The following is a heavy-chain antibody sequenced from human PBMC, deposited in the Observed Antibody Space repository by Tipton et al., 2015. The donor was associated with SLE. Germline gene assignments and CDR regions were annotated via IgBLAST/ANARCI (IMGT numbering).Heavy chain of an antibody. CDR3: ASSLPYGGLFDY. CDR2: ISYDGSNK. D-gene: IGHD2-2*02. Sequence: SLRLSCAASGFTFSIYAMHWVRQAPGEGLEWVAVISYDGSNKYYADSVKGRFTISRDNSKNTLCLQMNSLRAEDTAVYYCASSLPYGGLFDYWGQGTLVTVSS. J-gene: IGHJ4*02. V-gene: IGHV3-30*04. CDR1: GFTFSIYA.